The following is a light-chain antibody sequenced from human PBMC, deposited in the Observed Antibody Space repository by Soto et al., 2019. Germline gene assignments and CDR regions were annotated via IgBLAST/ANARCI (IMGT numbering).Light chain of an antibody. V-gene: IGKV1-39*01. CDR2: SAS. J-gene: IGKJ4*01. CDR3: QQSYRLPLT. CDR1: QRISAF. Sequence: DIQMTQSPSSVSAFVGESVTITCHASQRISAFLNWYHQKPGKAPKLLICSASYLQSGVPSNFSGSGSGTDFTLSIVTLQPEDSGTYFCQQSYRLPLTFGGGTKVEI.